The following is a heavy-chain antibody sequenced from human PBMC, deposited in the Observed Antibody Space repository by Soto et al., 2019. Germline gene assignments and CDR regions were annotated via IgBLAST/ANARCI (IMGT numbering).Heavy chain of an antibody. D-gene: IGHD6-19*01. V-gene: IGHV6-1*01. CDR2: TYFRSTWFN. J-gene: IGHJ4*02. CDR3: ARDKRALAGYYFDY. Sequence: SQTLSLTCAISGNSVSTNSVAWNWIRQSPSRGLEWLGRTYFRSTWFNEYASSVKGRITISPVTSKNHFSLQLNSVTPDDSAVYYCARDKRALAGYYFDYWGQVPPGTFSS. CDR1: GNSVSTNSVA.